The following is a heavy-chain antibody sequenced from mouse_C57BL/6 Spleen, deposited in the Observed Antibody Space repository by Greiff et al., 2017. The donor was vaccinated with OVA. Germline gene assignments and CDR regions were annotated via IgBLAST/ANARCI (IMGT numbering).Heavy chain of an antibody. D-gene: IGHD1-1*01. J-gene: IGHJ2*01. Sequence: EVQRVESGEGLVKPGGSLKLSCAASGFTFSSYAMSWVRQTPEKRLEWVAYISSGGDYIYYADTVKGRFTISRDNARNTLYLQMSSLKSEDTAMYYCTRDDYGSSRYFDYWGQGTTLTVSS. CDR3: TRDDYGSSRYFDY. CDR2: ISSGGDYI. V-gene: IGHV5-9-1*02. CDR1: GFTFSSYA.